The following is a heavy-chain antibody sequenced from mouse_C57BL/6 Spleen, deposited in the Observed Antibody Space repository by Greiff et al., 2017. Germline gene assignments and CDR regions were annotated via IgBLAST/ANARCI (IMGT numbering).Heavy chain of an antibody. J-gene: IGHJ1*03. CDR3: ARRNWGYFDV. CDR1: EYEFPSHD. Sequence: EVKVVESGGGLVQPGESLKLSCESNEYEFPSHDMSWVRKTPEQRLELVAAINSDGGSTYYPDTMERRFIISRDNTKKTLYLQMSSLRSEDTALYDSARRNWGYFDVWGTGTTVTVSS. D-gene: IGHD4-1*01. V-gene: IGHV5-2*03. CDR2: INSDGGST.